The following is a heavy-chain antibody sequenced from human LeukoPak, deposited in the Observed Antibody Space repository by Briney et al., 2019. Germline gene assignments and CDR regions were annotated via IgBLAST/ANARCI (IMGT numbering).Heavy chain of an antibody. J-gene: IGHJ6*03. CDR3: ARSGVGATTYYYYYYYMDV. CDR2: VYYSGKT. Sequence: SETLPLTCTVSGGSISSSNYYWGWIPQPPGKGLEWIGSVYYSGKTDYNPSLKSRVTISVDTSNNQFSLKLSSVTAADTAVYYCARSGVGATTYYYYYYYMDVWGKGTTVTVSS. V-gene: IGHV4-39*01. CDR1: GGSISSSNYY. D-gene: IGHD1-26*01.